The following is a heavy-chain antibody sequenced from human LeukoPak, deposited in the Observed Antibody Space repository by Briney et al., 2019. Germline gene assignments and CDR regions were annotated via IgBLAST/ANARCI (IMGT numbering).Heavy chain of an antibody. J-gene: IGHJ5*02. Sequence: ASVKVSCKASGYTFTGYYMHWVRQAPGQGLEWMGWINPNSGGTNYAQKFQGRVTMTRDTSISTAYMELSRLRSDDTAVYYCARRGCSGGSCYSQVDPWGRGTLVTVSS. CDR1: GYTFTGYY. V-gene: IGHV1-2*02. D-gene: IGHD2-15*01. CDR2: INPNSGGT. CDR3: ARRGCSGGSCYSQVDP.